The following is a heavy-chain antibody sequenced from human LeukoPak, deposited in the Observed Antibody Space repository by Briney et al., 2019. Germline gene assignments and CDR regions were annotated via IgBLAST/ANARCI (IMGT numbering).Heavy chain of an antibody. CDR2: ISTDGYTT. J-gene: IGHJ4*02. Sequence: GGSLRLSCAASGLAFSAYKMHWVRQATQEGLVWFSRISTDGYTTDYADFVQGRFTASRDNTKNTWSLEMNSLRAEDTAVYYCVVGGSPGYWGQGTLVTVSS. D-gene: IGHD2-15*01. CDR3: VVGGSPGY. V-gene: IGHV3-74*01. CDR1: GLAFSAYK.